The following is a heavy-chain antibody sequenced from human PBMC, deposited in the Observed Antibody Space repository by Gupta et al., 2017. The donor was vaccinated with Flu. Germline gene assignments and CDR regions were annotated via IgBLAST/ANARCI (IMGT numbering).Heavy chain of an antibody. Sequence: QVQLVQSGAEVKKPGTSVKVSCKTSGYTFTAYYMHWVRQAPGQGLEWVAMINPSDGSTSYAQNVQGRVTLTRDTSTSTVYMDLSSLRSEDTGVYYCARNLGLIGYSTTWLKFWGQGTLVIVSS. CDR3: ARNLGLIGYSTTWLKF. CDR1: GYTFTAYY. J-gene: IGHJ4*02. D-gene: IGHD1-26*01. CDR2: INPSDGST. V-gene: IGHV1-46*01.